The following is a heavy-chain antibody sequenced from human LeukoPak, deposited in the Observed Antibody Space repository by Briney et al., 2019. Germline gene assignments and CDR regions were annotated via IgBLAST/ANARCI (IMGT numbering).Heavy chain of an antibody. V-gene: IGHV3-33*01. CDR2: IWYDGSDK. Sequence: GGSLRLSCAASGLTFSSNGMHWVRQAPGKGLEWVAVIWYDGSDKYYADSVKGRFTISRDNSKNTLYLQMNSLRVEDTAVYYCARELAVAIDYWGQGTLVTVSS. CDR3: ARELAVAIDY. J-gene: IGHJ4*02. D-gene: IGHD6-19*01. CDR1: GLTFSSNG.